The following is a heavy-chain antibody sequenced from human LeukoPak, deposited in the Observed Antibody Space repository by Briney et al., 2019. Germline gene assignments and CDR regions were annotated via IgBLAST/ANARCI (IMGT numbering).Heavy chain of an antibody. CDR1: GYSISSGYY. J-gene: IGHJ5*02. V-gene: IGHV4-38-2*02. Sequence: SETLSLTCTVSGYSISSGYYWGWIRQPPGKGLEWIGSIYHSGSTYYNPSLKSRVTTSVDTFKNQFSLKLSSVTAADTAVYYCARVRVNWFDPWGQGTLVTVSS. CDR3: ARVRVNWFDP. CDR2: IYHSGST.